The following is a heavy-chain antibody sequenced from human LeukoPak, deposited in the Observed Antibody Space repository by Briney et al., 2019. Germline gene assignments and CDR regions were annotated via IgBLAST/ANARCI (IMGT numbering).Heavy chain of an antibody. CDR3: ASAFWSGYYLDY. V-gene: IGHV1-3*01. Sequence: ASVKVSCKASGYTFTSYAMHWVRQAPGQRLEWVGWINAGNGNTKYSEEFQGRVTISRDTSASTAYMELSSLRSEDTAVYYCASAFWSGYYLDYWGQGTLVTVSS. D-gene: IGHD3-3*01. CDR2: INAGNGNT. J-gene: IGHJ4*02. CDR1: GYTFTSYA.